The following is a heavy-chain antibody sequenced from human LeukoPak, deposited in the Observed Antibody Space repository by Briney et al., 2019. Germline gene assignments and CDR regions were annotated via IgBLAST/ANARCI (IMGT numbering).Heavy chain of an antibody. D-gene: IGHD6-19*01. J-gene: IGHJ4*02. Sequence: GSSVKVSCKVSGSSFTTYTISWVRQAPGQGLEWMGRIIPIHNMINYAQNFQDRVTITADKSTSTAYMELSSLRSDDTAIYYCARGAVAGLEGIDYSGQGTLVTVSS. CDR2: IIPIHNMI. V-gene: IGHV1-69*02. CDR1: GSSFTTYT. CDR3: ARGAVAGLEGIDY.